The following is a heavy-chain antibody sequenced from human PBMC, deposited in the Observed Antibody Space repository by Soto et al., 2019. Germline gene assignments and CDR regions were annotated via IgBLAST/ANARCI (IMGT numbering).Heavy chain of an antibody. Sequence: PSETLSLTCTVSGGSISSSSYYWGWIRQPPGKGLEWIGSIYYSGSTYYNPSLKSRVTISVDTSKNQFSLKLSSVTAADTAVYYCARRPKWGSGSHSPPFDYWGQGTLVTVSS. CDR2: IYYSGST. V-gene: IGHV4-39*01. CDR1: GGSISSSSYY. CDR3: ARRPKWGSGSHSPPFDY. J-gene: IGHJ4*02. D-gene: IGHD3-10*01.